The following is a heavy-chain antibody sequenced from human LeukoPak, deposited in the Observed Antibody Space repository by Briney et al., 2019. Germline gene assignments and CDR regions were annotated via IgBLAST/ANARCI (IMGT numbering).Heavy chain of an antibody. V-gene: IGHV3-30*04. CDR2: ISYDGSNK. CDR1: GFTLSSYA. Sequence: PGGSLRLSCAASGFTLSSYAMHWVRQAPGKGLEWVAVISYDGSNKYYADSVKGRFTISRDNSKNTLYLQMNSLRAEDTAVYYCASVHFDFPYSSSWYTGNWFDPWGQGTLVTVSS. CDR3: ASVHFDFPYSSSWYTGNWFDP. J-gene: IGHJ5*02. D-gene: IGHD6-13*01.